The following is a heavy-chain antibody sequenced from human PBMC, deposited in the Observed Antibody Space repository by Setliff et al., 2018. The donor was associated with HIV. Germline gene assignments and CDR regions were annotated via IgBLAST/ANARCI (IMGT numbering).Heavy chain of an antibody. D-gene: IGHD6-19*01. CDR2: INPNSGGT. Sequence: ASVKVSCKASGYTFTGYYMHWVRQAPGQGLEWMGRINPNSGGTNYAQKFQGRVTMTRDTSISTAYMELSRLRSDDTAVYYCARDWVAGTSGYYYYYMDVWGKGPRSPSP. CDR3: ARDWVAGTSGYYYYYMDV. J-gene: IGHJ6*03. CDR1: GYTFTGYY. V-gene: IGHV1-2*06.